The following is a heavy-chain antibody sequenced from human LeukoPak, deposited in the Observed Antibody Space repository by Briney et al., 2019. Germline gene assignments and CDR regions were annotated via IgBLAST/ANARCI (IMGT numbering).Heavy chain of an antibody. D-gene: IGHD3-10*01. V-gene: IGHV4-59*01. CDR3: ARTTMVRGTYYMDV. CDR2: IHYSGST. CDR1: GGSISNYY. Sequence: SETLSLTCTVSGGSISNYYWSWIRQPPGKGLGWIGYIHYSGSTNYNPSLKSRVTISVDTSKNQFSLKLSSVTAADTAVYYCARTTMVRGTYYMDVWGKGTTVTISS. J-gene: IGHJ6*03.